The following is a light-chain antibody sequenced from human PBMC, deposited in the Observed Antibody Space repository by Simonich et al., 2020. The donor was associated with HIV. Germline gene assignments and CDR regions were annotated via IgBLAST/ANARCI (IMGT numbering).Light chain of an antibody. CDR3: QSYDSDNVV. CDR1: SGSIASNY. Sequence: NFMLTQPHSVSESPGKTVTISCTRSSGSIASNYVQGYQQRPGSAPTTVLYEDNQRPSGVPYRFAGSIDSSSNSASRTISGLKTEDEADYDCQSYDSDNVVFGGGTKLTVL. CDR2: EDN. V-gene: IGLV6-57*03. J-gene: IGLJ2*01.